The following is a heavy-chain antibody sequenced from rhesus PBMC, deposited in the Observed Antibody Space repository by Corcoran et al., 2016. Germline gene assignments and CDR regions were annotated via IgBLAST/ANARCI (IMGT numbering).Heavy chain of an antibody. CDR1: GDSIISGSA. CDR2: IGG. D-gene: IGHD1-26*01. J-gene: IGHJ6*01. Sequence: QVQLKESGPGLVKPSETLSLTCTVSGDSIISGSAWSWIRQPPGKGLEWIGYIGGYYKPTRKSRVTISKDTSKNQFSLNLTSVTAADTAVYYCASGLNYGAPNFGLDSWGQGVVVTVSS. V-gene: IGHV4-127*01. CDR3: ASGLNYGAPNFGLDS.